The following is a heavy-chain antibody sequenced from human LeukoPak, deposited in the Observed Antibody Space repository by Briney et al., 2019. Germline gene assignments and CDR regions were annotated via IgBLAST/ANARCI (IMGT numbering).Heavy chain of an antibody. J-gene: IGHJ5*02. CDR3: ARESSSWYVTGWFDP. CDR2: ISSSGSTI. D-gene: IGHD6-13*01. CDR1: GFTFSDYY. Sequence: PGGSLRLSCAASGFTFSDYYMSWIRQAPGKGLEWVSYISSSGSTIYYADSVKGRFTISRDNAKNSLYLEMNSLRAEDTAVYYCARESSSWYVTGWFDPWGQGTLVTVSS. V-gene: IGHV3-11*01.